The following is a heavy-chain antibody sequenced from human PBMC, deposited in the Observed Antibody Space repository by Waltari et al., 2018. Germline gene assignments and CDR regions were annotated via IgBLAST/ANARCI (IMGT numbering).Heavy chain of an antibody. J-gene: IGHJ6*02. Sequence: QVQLVQSGAEVKKPGASVKVSCKASGGTFSSYAISWVRQAPGPGLEWMGGIIPIFGTANYAQKFQGRVTITADESTSTAYMELSSLRSEDTAVYYCARAQFRLLQLGYYYYGMDVWGQGTTVTVSS. CDR1: GGTFSSYA. V-gene: IGHV1-69*13. CDR2: IIPIFGTA. CDR3: ARAQFRLLQLGYYYYGMDV. D-gene: IGHD1-1*01.